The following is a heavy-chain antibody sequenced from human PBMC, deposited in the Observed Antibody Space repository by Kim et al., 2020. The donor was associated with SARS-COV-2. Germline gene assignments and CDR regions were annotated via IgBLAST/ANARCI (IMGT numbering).Heavy chain of an antibody. V-gene: IGHV1-18*01. D-gene: IGHD1-7*01. Sequence: NYAQKFQGKITMTADPSTSTVFMELRSLSSDDTAIFYCAREELYYYFTMDVWGQGTTVTVSS. J-gene: IGHJ6*02. CDR3: AREELYYYFTMDV.